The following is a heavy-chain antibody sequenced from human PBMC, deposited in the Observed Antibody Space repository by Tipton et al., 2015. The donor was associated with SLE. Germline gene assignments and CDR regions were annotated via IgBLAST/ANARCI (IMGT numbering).Heavy chain of an antibody. J-gene: IGHJ6*02. CDR1: GYTFTDYY. V-gene: IGHV1-46*01. CDR3: SRSTGLPAESRYYHGVDL. CDR2: IIPSGGRK. Sequence: QLVQSGTEVKKPGASMKVSCKASGYTFTDYYIHWVRQVPGQGFEWMGIIIPSGGRKTYAQKFQDRVTMTRDTSTVYMELSSLTSEDTAVYFCSRSTGLPAESRYYHGVDLCGQGTAVKVSS. D-gene: IGHD2-2*01.